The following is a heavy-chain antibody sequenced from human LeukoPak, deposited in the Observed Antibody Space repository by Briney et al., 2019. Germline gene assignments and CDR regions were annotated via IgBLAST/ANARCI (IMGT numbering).Heavy chain of an antibody. D-gene: IGHD2-21*01. CDR3: AGSHSYAFDF. CDR1: GFTFSISL. Sequence: GGSLRLSCSPSGFTFSISLMTWVRQAPGKGLEWVSKIKPDGAYKQYAESVKGRFTISRDNAKNTLFLQMNSLRAEDTALYYIAGSHSYAFDFWGQGTLVTVSS. V-gene: IGHV3-7*04. J-gene: IGHJ4*02. CDR2: IKPDGAYK.